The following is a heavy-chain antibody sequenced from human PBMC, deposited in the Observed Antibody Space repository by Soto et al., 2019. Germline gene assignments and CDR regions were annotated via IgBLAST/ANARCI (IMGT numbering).Heavy chain of an antibody. Sequence: GESLKISGKGSGYSFTIYCISWVLQMPGKGLEWMGRIDPSDSYTNYSPSFQGHVTISADKSISTAYLQWSSLKASDTAMYYRARQPAVTIGGAFDIWGQGTMVTVSS. CDR3: ARQPAVTIGGAFDI. V-gene: IGHV5-10-1*01. D-gene: IGHD2-2*01. CDR2: IDPSDSYT. J-gene: IGHJ3*02. CDR1: GYSFTIYC.